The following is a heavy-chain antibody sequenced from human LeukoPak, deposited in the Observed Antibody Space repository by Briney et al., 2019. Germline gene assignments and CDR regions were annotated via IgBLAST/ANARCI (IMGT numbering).Heavy chain of an antibody. CDR2: IDPNSGGT. V-gene: IGHV1-2*02. D-gene: IGHD4-17*01. Sequence: GASVKVSCKASGYTFTGYYMHWVRQAPGQGLEWMGWIDPNSGGTNYAQKFQGRVTVTRDTSISTAYMVLNRLRSDDTAVYYCARVGRDRHGDYIDYWGQGTLVTVSS. J-gene: IGHJ4*02. CDR1: GYTFTGYY. CDR3: ARVGRDRHGDYIDY.